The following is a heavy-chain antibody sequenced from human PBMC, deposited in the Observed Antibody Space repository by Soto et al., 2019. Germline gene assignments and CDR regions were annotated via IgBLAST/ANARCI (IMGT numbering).Heavy chain of an antibody. Sequence: QVQLQESGPGLVKPSETLSLTCTVSGGSISNYYWTWIRQPPGKGLEWIGYIYYSGNTNYNPSLKSRVTISLATSQNQLSLKVSSVTAADTAVYYCARGAVAGTGLNWFDPWGQGTLVTVSS. V-gene: IGHV4-59*01. J-gene: IGHJ5*02. CDR2: IYYSGNT. D-gene: IGHD6-19*01. CDR3: ARGAVAGTGLNWFDP. CDR1: GGSISNYY.